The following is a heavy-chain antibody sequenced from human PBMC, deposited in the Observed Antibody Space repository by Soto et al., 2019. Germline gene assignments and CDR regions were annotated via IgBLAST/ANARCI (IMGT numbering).Heavy chain of an antibody. CDR3: ARDRIRWRLHYYYYMDV. J-gene: IGHJ6*03. CDR1: GGSFSGYY. D-gene: IGHD2-21*02. Sequence: SETLSLTCAVYGGSFSGYYWSWIRQPPGKGLEWIGEINHSGSTNYNPSLKSRVTISVDTSKNQFSLKLSSVTAADTAVYYCARDRIRWRLHYYYYMDVWGKGTTVTVSS. CDR2: INHSGST. V-gene: IGHV4-34*01.